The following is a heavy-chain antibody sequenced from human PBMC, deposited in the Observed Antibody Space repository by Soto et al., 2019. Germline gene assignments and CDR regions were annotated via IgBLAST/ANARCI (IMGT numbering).Heavy chain of an antibody. CDR3: ARKGYIGNFGLDV. D-gene: IGHD5-12*01. J-gene: IGHJ6*02. CDR2: ISISKGKT. Sequence: QAQLVQSGAEVKRPGASVKVSCKASGYTFRNYDVAWVRRAPGHGLEWMGWISISKGKTYYQESLQGRVTMTMDTGTTTAYMEVRSLRSDDTAVYYCARKGYIGNFGLDVGGQGTTVTVSS. V-gene: IGHV1-18*01. CDR1: GYTFRNYD.